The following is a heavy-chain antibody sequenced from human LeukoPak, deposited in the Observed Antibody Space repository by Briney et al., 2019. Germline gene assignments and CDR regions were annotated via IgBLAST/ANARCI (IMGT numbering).Heavy chain of an antibody. V-gene: IGHV1-18*01. D-gene: IGHD6-13*01. J-gene: IGHJ4*02. CDR3: ASSSPGYSSSWYSY. CDR1: GYTFTSYG. Sequence: ASVTVSCKASGYTFTSYGISWVRQAPGQGLEWMGWISAYNGNTNYAQKLQGRVTMTTDTSTSTAYMELRSLRSDDTAVYYCASSSPGYSSSWYSYCGQGTLVTVSS. CDR2: ISAYNGNT.